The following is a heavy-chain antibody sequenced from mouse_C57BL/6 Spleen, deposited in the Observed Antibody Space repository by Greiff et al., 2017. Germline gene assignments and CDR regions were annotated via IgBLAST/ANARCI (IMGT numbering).Heavy chain of an antibody. V-gene: IGHV1-18*01. J-gene: IGHJ4*01. CDR3: ARGGITTVVAGDYYAMDY. D-gene: IGHD1-1*01. Sequence: VQLQQSGPELVKPGASVKIPCKASGYTFTDYNMDWVKQSHGKSLEWIGDINPNNGGTIYNQKFKGKATLTVDKSSSTAYMELRSLTSEDTAVCYCARGGITTVVAGDYYAMDYWGQGTAGTVSS. CDR2: INPNNGGT. CDR1: GYTFTDYN.